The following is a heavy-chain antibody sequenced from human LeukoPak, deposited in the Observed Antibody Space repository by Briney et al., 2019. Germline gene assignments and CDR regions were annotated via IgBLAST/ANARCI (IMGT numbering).Heavy chain of an antibody. D-gene: IGHD3-3*01. J-gene: IGHJ5*02. CDR3: AKSSGYYPNWIDP. Sequence: GGSLRLSCAASGFTFSSYGMHWVRQAPGKGLEWVAAIWYDGSNKYYADSVKGRFTISRDNSKNTLYLQMNSLRAEDTAVYYCAKSSGYYPNWIDPWGQGTLVTVSS. CDR1: GFTFSSYG. V-gene: IGHV3-33*06. CDR2: IWYDGSNK.